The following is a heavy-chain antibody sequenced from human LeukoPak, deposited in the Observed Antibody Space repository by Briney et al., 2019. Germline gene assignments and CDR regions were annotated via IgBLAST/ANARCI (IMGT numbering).Heavy chain of an antibody. J-gene: IGHJ4*02. Sequence: PGGFLRLSCAACGFTFSSYDMHWVRQVPGKGLEWVAVISSGGNNNVYADSVKGRFTISRDNSKNTLYLQINSLKTEDTAVYYCARPASGSYYFDYWGQGTLVTVSS. V-gene: IGHV3-30-3*01. D-gene: IGHD1-26*01. CDR2: ISSGGNNN. CDR1: GFTFSSYD. CDR3: ARPASGSYYFDY.